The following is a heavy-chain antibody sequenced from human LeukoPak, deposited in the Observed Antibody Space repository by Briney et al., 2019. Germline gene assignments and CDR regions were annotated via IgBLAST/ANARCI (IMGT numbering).Heavy chain of an antibody. Sequence: GGSLTLPCTATGFTFINYAMSWVRPAPGKELEWVSAISGSGGSAGYADSVKGRFTISRDNSKNTLYLQMNSLRAEDTAVYYCAKGRARFGEFDYWGQGTLVTVSS. CDR3: AKGRARFGEFDY. CDR1: GFTFINYA. CDR2: ISGSGGSA. V-gene: IGHV3-23*01. D-gene: IGHD3-10*01. J-gene: IGHJ4*02.